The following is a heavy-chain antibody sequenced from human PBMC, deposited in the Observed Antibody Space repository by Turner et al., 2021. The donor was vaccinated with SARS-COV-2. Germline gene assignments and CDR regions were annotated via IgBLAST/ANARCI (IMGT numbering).Heavy chain of an antibody. CDR3: ARHSPELRGDYFDY. CDR1: GGPISSSSYH. V-gene: IGHV4-39*01. CDR2: IYDSGST. Sequence: LQMQESGPGLVKLSETLSRPCTVSGGPISSSSYHWGWIRQPPVKGLEMIGSIYDSGSTYYNPAIKRRVTISVDTSKNQYSLRLSSVTAADTAVYYCARHSPELRGDYFDYWGQGTLVTVSS. J-gene: IGHJ4*02. D-gene: IGHD1-26*01.